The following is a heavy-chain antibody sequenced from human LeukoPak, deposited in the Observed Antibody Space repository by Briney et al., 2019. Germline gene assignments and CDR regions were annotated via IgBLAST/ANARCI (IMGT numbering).Heavy chain of an antibody. D-gene: IGHD3-22*01. J-gene: IGHJ4*02. V-gene: IGHV4-59*12. CDR2: ISYSGST. CDR3: ARGTTYYYDSSGYYYGGGVDY. CDR1: GGSISNYF. Sequence: SETLSLTCTVSGGSISNYFWSWIRQPPGKELEWIGYISYSGSTNYNPSLKTRVTISVDTSENQFSLKLSSVTAADTAVYYCARGTTYYYDSSGYYYGGGVDYWGQGTLVTVSS.